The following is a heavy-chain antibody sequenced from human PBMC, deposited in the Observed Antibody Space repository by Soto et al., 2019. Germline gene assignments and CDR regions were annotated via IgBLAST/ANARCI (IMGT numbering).Heavy chain of an antibody. CDR1: GFTFSSHA. Sequence: GVSLRPSCSAPGFTFSSHAMIWVRQAPGKGLEWVSAISGSGGSTYYADSVKGRFTISRDNSKNTLYLQMNSLRAEDTAVYYCAKPKLVVPAPDWFDPWGQGTLVTVSS. CDR2: ISGSGGST. CDR3: AKPKLVVPAPDWFDP. V-gene: IGHV3-23*01. D-gene: IGHD2-2*01. J-gene: IGHJ5*02.